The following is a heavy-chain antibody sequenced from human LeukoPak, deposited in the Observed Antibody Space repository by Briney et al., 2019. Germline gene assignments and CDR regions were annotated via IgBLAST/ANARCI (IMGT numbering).Heavy chain of an antibody. D-gene: IGHD3-10*01. J-gene: IGHJ4*02. CDR2: ISSSGSTM. CDR1: GFTFSSFE. V-gene: IGHV3-48*03. CDR3: ARGMRLVRGLMFDY. Sequence: GGSLRLSCAASGFTFSSFEMSWVRQAPGTGLEWISYISSSGSTMYYADSVKGHFTTSRDNVKNSLYLQMNSLRAEDTAVYYCARGMRLVRGLMFDYWGQGTLVTVSS.